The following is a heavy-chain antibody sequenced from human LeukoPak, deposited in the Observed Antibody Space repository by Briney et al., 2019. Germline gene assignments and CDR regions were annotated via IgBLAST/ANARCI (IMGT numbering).Heavy chain of an antibody. Sequence: PGGSLRLSCAASGFTFSSYDMHWVRQATGKGLEWVSAIGTAGDTYYPGSVKGRFTISRENAKNSLYLQMNSLRAGDTAVYYCARARGTSAFDIWGQGTMVTVSS. CDR3: ARARGTSAFDI. D-gene: IGHD1-1*01. J-gene: IGHJ3*02. CDR1: GFTFSSYD. V-gene: IGHV3-13*01. CDR2: IGTAGDT.